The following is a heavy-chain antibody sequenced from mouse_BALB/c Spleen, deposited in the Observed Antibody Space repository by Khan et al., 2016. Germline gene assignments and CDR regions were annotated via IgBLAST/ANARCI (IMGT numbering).Heavy chain of an antibody. CDR1: GFSLTRYG. CDR3: ASTGSYAMDY. V-gene: IGHV2-2*02. J-gene: IGHJ4*01. D-gene: IGHD4-1*02. CDR2: IWSGGNT. Sequence: QVQLKQSGPGLVQPSQSLSITCTVSGFSLTRYGVHWVRQSPGKGLEWLGVIWSGGNTDYNTAFISRLSISKDNSKSQVFFKMNSLQANDTAIYYCASTGSYAMDYWGHGTSVTVSS.